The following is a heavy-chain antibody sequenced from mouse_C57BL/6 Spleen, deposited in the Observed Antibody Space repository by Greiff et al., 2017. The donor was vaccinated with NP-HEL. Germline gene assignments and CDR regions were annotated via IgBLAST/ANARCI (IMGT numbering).Heavy chain of an antibody. CDR1: GFTFSDYY. CDR2: INYDGSST. D-gene: IGHD1-1*01. Sequence: EVKVVESEGGLVQPGSSMKLSCTASGFTFSDYYMAWVRQVPEKGLEWVANINYDGSSTYYLDSLKSRFIISRDNAKNILYLQMSSLKSEDTATYYCARGNYYGSSFYAMDYWGQGTSVTVSS. J-gene: IGHJ4*01. CDR3: ARGNYYGSSFYAMDY. V-gene: IGHV5-16*01.